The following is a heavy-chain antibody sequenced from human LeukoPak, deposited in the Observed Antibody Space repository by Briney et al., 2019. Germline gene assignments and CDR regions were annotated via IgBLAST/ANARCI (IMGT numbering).Heavy chain of an antibody. J-gene: IGHJ6*02. V-gene: IGHV1-18*01. Sequence: ASVKVSCKASGYTFTNYGISWVRQAPGQGLEWMGWISGYNGNTNYAQKFQDRVTMTTDTSTSTAYMELSSLRSEDTAVYYCARNLYGMDVWGQGTTVTVSS. CDR1: GYTFTNYG. CDR2: ISGYNGNT. CDR3: ARNLYGMDV.